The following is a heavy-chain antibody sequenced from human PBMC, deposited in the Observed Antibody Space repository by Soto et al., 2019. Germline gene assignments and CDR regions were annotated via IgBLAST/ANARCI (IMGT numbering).Heavy chain of an antibody. D-gene: IGHD2-2*01. Sequence: QVQLVQSGAEVKKPGSSVKVSCKASGGTFSSYAISWVRQAPGQGLEWMGGIIPIFGTANYAQKFQGRVTITADESAVTAALAVGTVRSEDSTVYYWARDGTRDYQLHPDYYYDRDVWGDGPTDTVSS. V-gene: IGHV1-69*12. J-gene: IGHJ6*01. CDR2: IIPIFGTA. CDR3: ARDGTRDYQLHPDYYYDRDV. CDR1: GGTFSSYA.